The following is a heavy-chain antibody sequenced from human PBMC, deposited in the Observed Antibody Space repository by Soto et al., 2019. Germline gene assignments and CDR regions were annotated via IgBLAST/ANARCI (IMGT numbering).Heavy chain of an antibody. CDR2: INHSGST. D-gene: IGHD3-9*01. J-gene: IGHJ4*02. CDR1: GGSFSGYY. V-gene: IGHV4-34*01. Sequence: SETLSLTCAVYGGSFSGYYWTWIRQPPGTGLEWIGEINHSGSTNYNPSLKSRVTISVDTSKNQISMKLTYVTAADTVLFYFARRTRYYDILTGYYSFDYWGQGTLVTVSS. CDR3: ARRTRYYDILTGYYSFDY.